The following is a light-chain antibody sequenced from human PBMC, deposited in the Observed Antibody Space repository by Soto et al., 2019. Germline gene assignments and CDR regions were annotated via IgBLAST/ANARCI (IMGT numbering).Light chain of an antibody. CDR1: SSNIGSNT. J-gene: IGLJ2*01. CDR2: STN. CDR3: AAWDGSLSVVL. V-gene: IGLV1-44*01. Sequence: QSALTQPPSASGTPGQRVTISCSGSSSNIGSNTVNWYQQLPGSAPKLLMYSTNQRPSGVPDRFSGSKSGTSASLAIGGLQSEDEADYYCAAWDGSLSVVLFGGGTKLTVL.